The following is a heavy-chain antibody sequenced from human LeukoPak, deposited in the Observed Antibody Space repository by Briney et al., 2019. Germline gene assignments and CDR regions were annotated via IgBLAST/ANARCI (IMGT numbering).Heavy chain of an antibody. CDR2: IKQDGSER. V-gene: IGHV3-7*01. D-gene: IGHD2-2*01. J-gene: IGHJ4*02. Sequence: GGSLRLSCAASGFTFSSYWMSWVRQAPGKGLEWVANIKQDGSERYYVVSVKGRFTISRDNAKNSLYLQMNSLRVDDTAVYYCARHTIGYCSSTICRLPFEYWGQGTLVTVSS. CDR1: GFTFSSYW. CDR3: ARHTIGYCSSTICRLPFEY.